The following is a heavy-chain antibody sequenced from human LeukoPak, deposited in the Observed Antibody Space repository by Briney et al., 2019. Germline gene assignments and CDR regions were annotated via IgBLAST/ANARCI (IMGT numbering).Heavy chain of an antibody. CDR2: IRYDGSNK. J-gene: IGHJ4*02. CDR3: ARDTLGEGEDANYAVYYFDY. Sequence: GGSLRLSCAASGFTFSSYGMHWVRQAPGKGLEWVAFIRYDGSNKYYADSVKGRFTISRDNSKNTLYLQMNSLRAEDTAVYYCARDTLGEGEDANYAVYYFDYWGQGTPVTVSS. V-gene: IGHV3-30*02. D-gene: IGHD4/OR15-4a*01. CDR1: GFTFSSYG.